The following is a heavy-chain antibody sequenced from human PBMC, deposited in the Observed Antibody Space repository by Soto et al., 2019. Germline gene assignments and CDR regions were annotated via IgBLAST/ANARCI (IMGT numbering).Heavy chain of an antibody. Sequence: SETLSLTCTVSGGSISSYYWSWIRQPAGKGLEWIGRIYTSGSTNYNPSLKSRVTMSVDTSKNQFSLKLSSVTAADTAVYYCARVGCSSTSCFHFDYWGQGTLVTVSS. D-gene: IGHD2-2*01. V-gene: IGHV4-4*07. CDR1: GGSISSYY. CDR2: IYTSGST. CDR3: ARVGCSSTSCFHFDY. J-gene: IGHJ4*02.